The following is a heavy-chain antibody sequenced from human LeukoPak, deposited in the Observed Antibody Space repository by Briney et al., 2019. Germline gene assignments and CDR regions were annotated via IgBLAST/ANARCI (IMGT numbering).Heavy chain of an antibody. J-gene: IGHJ4*02. Sequence: SETLSLTCSVSDYSISGGYYWGWIRQPPGKGLEWIGSMYHSGDTYYNPSLKSRVTISVDTSKNQFSLKLNSVTAADTAVYYCAGQYTVYDPFDQWGQGTLVT. CDR3: AGQYTVYDPFDQ. CDR1: DYSISGGYY. V-gene: IGHV4-38-2*02. CDR2: MYHSGDT. D-gene: IGHD5/OR15-5a*01.